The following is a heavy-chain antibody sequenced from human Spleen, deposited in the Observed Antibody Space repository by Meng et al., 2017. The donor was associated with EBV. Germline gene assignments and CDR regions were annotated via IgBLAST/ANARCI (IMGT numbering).Heavy chain of an antibody. D-gene: IGHD3-10*01. CDR1: GGSFSDYY. V-gene: IGHV4-34*01. Sequence: QVQLQQWGAGLLKPSEPLSLTCSVYGGSFSDYYWTWIRQPPGKGLEWIGEINHGGSTSYNPSLKSRVTISVDTSKNQFSLNLRSVTAADTAVYYCARDGGYASGTYYPIDPWGQGTLVTVSS. CDR2: INHGGST. CDR3: ARDGGYASGTYYPIDP. J-gene: IGHJ5*02.